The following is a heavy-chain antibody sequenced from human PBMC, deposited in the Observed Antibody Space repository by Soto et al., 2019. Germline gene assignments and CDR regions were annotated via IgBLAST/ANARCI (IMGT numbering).Heavy chain of an antibody. CDR2: TYYRSKWYN. Sequence: SQTLSLTCAISGDSVSSNSDTWNWIRQSPSRGLDWLGRTYYRSKWYNDYAVSVKSRLTINPDTSKNQFSLQLNSVSPDDTAVYYCARENGAAAQAHYYYGMDAWGQGTTVTVSS. D-gene: IGHD2-2*01. V-gene: IGHV6-1*01. CDR3: ARENGAAAQAHYYYGMDA. CDR1: GDSVSSNSDT. J-gene: IGHJ6*02.